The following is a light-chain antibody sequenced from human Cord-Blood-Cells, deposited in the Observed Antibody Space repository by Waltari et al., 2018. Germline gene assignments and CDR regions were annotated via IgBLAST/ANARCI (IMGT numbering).Light chain of an antibody. CDR2: DVS. CDR3: CSYAGSSTWV. Sequence: QSALTQPASVSGSPGQSTTISCTGTSSDVGGYNYVSWYQQHQGKAPKLMIYDVSKRPSGVSNRFSGSKSGNTASLTISGLQAEDEADYYCCSYAGSSTWVFGGGTKLTVL. CDR1: SSDVGGYNY. J-gene: IGLJ3*02. V-gene: IGLV2-23*02.